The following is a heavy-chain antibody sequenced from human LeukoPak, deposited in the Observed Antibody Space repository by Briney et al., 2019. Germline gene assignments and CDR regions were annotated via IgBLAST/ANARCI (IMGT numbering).Heavy chain of an antibody. J-gene: IGHJ6*02. Sequence: ASVKVSCKVSGYTLTELSMHWVRQAPGKGLEWMGGFDPEDGETIYAQKFQGRVTMTEDTSTDTAYMELSSLRSEDTAVYYCATDDIAAAATTTYYYYGMDVWGQGTTVTVSS. CDR1: GYTLTELS. V-gene: IGHV1-24*01. D-gene: IGHD6-13*01. CDR2: FDPEDGET. CDR3: ATDDIAAAATTTYYYYGMDV.